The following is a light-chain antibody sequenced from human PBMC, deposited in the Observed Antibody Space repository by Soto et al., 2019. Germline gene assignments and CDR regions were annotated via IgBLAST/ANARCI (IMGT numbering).Light chain of an antibody. CDR1: QSVLFSSNNKNY. J-gene: IGKJ4*01. CDR3: HQYYSMPLT. V-gene: IGKV4-1*01. Sequence: DIVMTQSPDSLAVSLGERATINCKSSQSVLFSSNNKNYLAWFQQKVGQPPKLLIYWASTRESGVPDRFSGSGSGTDFTLTISSLQAEDVAVYSCHQYYSMPLTFGGGTKVEIK. CDR2: WAS.